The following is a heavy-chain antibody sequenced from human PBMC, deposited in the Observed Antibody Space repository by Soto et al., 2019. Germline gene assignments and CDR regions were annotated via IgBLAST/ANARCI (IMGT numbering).Heavy chain of an antibody. CDR2: ISDSGNT. V-gene: IGHV4-31*03. CDR3: ARTTFYDIFTAYYSLFDY. Sequence: QVQLQESGPGLVKPSQTLTLTCTVSGGSISSGGYYWSWIRQHPGKGLEWIGHISDSGNTYYNPSLKSRVTISVDTSKNHFSLNLRAVTAAATAVYYCARTTFYDIFTAYYSLFDYWGQGTLVTVSS. D-gene: IGHD3-9*01. J-gene: IGHJ4*02. CDR1: GGSISSGGYY.